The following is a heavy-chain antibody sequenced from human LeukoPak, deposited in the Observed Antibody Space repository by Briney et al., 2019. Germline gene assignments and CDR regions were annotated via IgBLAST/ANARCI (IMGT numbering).Heavy chain of an antibody. CDR3: AREGRDSGSYDYYGMDV. CDR1: GYTFTSYD. J-gene: IGHJ6*02. CDR2: MNPNSGNT. D-gene: IGHD3-10*01. Sequence: GASVKVSCKASGYTFTSYDINWVRQATGQGLEWMGWMNPNSGNTGYAQKFQGRVTMTRNTSISTAYMELSSLRSEDTAVYYCAREGRDSGSYDYYGMDVWGQGTTVTVSS. V-gene: IGHV1-8*01.